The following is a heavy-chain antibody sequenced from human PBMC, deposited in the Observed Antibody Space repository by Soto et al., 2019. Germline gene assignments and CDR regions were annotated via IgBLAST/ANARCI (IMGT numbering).Heavy chain of an antibody. CDR1: GGSISSGPYS. D-gene: IGHD2-8*01. Sequence: PSETLSLTCTVSGGSISSGPYSWSRIRQPPGKGLEWIGYIYDSGSTYYNPSLKSRVTLSVDRSKNQFSLKLSSMTAADTAVYYCARDGGVSGMDVWGQGTTVTVSS. CDR3: ARDGGVSGMDV. J-gene: IGHJ6*02. CDR2: IYDSGST. V-gene: IGHV4-30-2*01.